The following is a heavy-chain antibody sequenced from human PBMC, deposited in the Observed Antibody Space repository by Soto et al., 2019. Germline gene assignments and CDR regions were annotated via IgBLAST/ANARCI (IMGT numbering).Heavy chain of an antibody. J-gene: IGHJ2*01. Sequence: PSETLSLTCTVSGGSISSSDYYWDWIRQPPGKGLEWIGGIYYTGITYYSPSLKSRITVSVDTSKNQFSLKLTSVTAADTAVYYCARDGWVGATEYFDLWGRGTLVT. CDR2: IYYTGIT. CDR3: ARDGWVGATEYFDL. D-gene: IGHD1-26*01. V-gene: IGHV4-39*02. CDR1: GGSISSSDYY.